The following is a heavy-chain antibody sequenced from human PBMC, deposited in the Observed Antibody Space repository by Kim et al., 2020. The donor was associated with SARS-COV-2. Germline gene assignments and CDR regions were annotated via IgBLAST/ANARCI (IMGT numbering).Heavy chain of an antibody. CDR3: ARALYSGAWYGPDY. V-gene: IGHV3-33*01. J-gene: IGHJ4*02. D-gene: IGHD6-19*01. Sequence: YTDSVTVRYTISRDNSQNTLYLEMNGLRVEDTAIYYCARALYSGAWYGPDYWGQGTLLTVSS.